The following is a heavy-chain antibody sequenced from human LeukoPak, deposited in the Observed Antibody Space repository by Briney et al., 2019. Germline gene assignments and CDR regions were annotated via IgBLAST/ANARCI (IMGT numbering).Heavy chain of an antibody. CDR3: ARGGSPPEALGDTFDI. D-gene: IGHD1-26*01. CDR2: INSDGSGT. J-gene: IGHJ3*02. CDR1: GFTFSSYW. V-gene: IGHV3-74*01. Sequence: QPGGSLRLSCAASGFTFSSYWMHWVRRAPGKGLVWVSRINSDGSGTSYADSVKGRFTISRDNAKKTLYLQMNSLRAEDTAVYYCARGGSPPEALGDTFDIWGQGTMVTVSS.